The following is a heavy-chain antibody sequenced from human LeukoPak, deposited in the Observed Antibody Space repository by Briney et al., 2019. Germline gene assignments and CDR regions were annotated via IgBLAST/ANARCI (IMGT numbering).Heavy chain of an antibody. CDR2: IKEDGSQK. J-gene: IGHJ4*02. CDR3: AKDRPPATN. CDR1: GFTFNTYW. V-gene: IGHV3-7*01. Sequence: GGSLRLSCAASGFTFNTYWMTWVRQTPGKGLEWVANIKEDGSQKNYVDSVRGRFTISRDNAKNSLYLQMNSLRAEDTAVYYCAKDRPPATNWGQGTLVTVSS.